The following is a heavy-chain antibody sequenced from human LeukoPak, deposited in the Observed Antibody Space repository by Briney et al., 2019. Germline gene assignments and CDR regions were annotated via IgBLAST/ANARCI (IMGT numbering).Heavy chain of an antibody. Sequence: ASVKVSCKASGGTFSSYAISWVRQAPGQGLEWMGGIIPIFGTANYAQKFQGRVTITTDESTSTAYVELSSLRSEDTAVYYCARAHYYDSSGYYKGGFYFDNWGQGTLVTVSS. CDR3: ARAHYYDSSGYYKGGFYFDN. CDR1: GGTFSSYA. CDR2: IIPIFGTA. D-gene: IGHD3-22*01. V-gene: IGHV1-69*05. J-gene: IGHJ4*02.